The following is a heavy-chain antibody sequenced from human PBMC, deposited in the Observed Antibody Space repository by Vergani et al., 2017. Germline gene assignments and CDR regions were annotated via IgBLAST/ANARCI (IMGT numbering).Heavy chain of an antibody. CDR2: INPSGGST. D-gene: IGHD3-22*01. J-gene: IGHJ4*02. V-gene: IGHV1-46*01. CDR3: ARSSGYYSYYFDF. Sequence: QVQLVQSGAEVKKPGASVKVSCKASGYTFTSYYMHWVRQAPGQGLEWMGIINPSGGSTSYAQEFQGRVTILADESTSTAYMELSSLRSEDTAVYYCARSSGYYSYYFDFWGQGTLFTVSS. CDR1: GYTFTSYY.